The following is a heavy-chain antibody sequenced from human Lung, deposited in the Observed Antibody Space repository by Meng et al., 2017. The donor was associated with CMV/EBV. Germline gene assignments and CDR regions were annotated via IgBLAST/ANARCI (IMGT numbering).Heavy chain of an antibody. J-gene: IGHJ4*02. CDR2: INAYNGDT. Sequence: QAQLVQSGGEVKKPGASVKVSCKASGYTFTNYGITWVRQAPGQGLEWMGWINAYNGDTNYTQTLQGRVTMTTDTSTSTAYMELRSLRSDDTAVYYCARVEVGITSGDYWGRGTLVTASS. CDR1: GYTFTNYG. D-gene: IGHD1-26*01. CDR3: ARVEVGITSGDY. V-gene: IGHV1-18*01.